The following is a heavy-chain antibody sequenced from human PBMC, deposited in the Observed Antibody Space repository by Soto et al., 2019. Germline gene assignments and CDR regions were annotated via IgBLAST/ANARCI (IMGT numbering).Heavy chain of an antibody. CDR3: ARGWGYFDSSGFPFLYAMDV. CDR1: GFTFSTYW. J-gene: IGHJ6*01. V-gene: IGHV3-7*01. Sequence: GGSLRLSCAASGFTFSTYWMSWVRQAPGKGLEWVANIKEDGSEKYYVDSVEGRFTISRDNAKNSLYLQMTSLRAEDTALYYCARGWGYFDSSGFPFLYAMDVWGDVHSVTVSP. CDR2: IKEDGSEK. D-gene: IGHD3-22*01.